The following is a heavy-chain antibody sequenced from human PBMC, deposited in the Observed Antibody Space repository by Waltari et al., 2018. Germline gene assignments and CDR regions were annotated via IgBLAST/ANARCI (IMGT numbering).Heavy chain of an antibody. Sequence: QVQLQESGPGLVKPSETLSLTCTVSGGSISSYYWSWIRQPAGKGLEWIGRIYTSGSTNYNPSLKSRVTMSVDTSKNQFSLKLSSVTAADTAVYYCARDRPKNTARAFDYWGQGTLVTVSS. CDR3: ARDRPKNTARAFDY. CDR2: IYTSGST. D-gene: IGHD5-18*01. J-gene: IGHJ4*02. CDR1: GGSISSYY. V-gene: IGHV4-4*07.